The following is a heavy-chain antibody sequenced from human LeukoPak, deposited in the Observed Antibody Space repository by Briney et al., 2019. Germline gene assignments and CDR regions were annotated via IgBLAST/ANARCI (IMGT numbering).Heavy chain of an antibody. V-gene: IGHV3-23*01. CDR1: GFTFVSNA. D-gene: IGHD3-10*01. J-gene: IGHJ4*02. Sequence: GGSLRLSCAASGFTFVSNAMSWVRQAPGKGLEWVSAISGSGDRTHYADSVKDRFTVSRDTSKSTLFLQMNSLRAEDTAVYYCAKLLRGVVVPYFDYWGQGTLVTVSS. CDR2: ISGSGDRT. CDR3: AKLLRGVVVPYFDY.